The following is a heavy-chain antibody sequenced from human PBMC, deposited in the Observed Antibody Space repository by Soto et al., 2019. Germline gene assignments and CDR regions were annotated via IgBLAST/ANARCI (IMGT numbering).Heavy chain of an antibody. D-gene: IGHD3-22*01. CDR2: IYHTGNA. V-gene: IGHV4-39*01. Sequence: SETLSLTCSVSGDSISNSRFYWAWIRQPPGEGLEWIGSIYHTGNAYYNPSLKSRVTISVDTSKNQFSLKLTSVTAADAALYYCARDFFDSSDYTTNWFDPWGQGTLVTVPS. J-gene: IGHJ5*02. CDR3: ARDFFDSSDYTTNWFDP. CDR1: GDSISNSRFY.